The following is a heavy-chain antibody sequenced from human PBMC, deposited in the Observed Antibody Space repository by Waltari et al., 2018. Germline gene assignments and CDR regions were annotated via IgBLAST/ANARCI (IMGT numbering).Heavy chain of an antibody. Sequence: EVQLVESGGGLVQPGGSLRLSCAASGFTFSSYWMSWVRQAPGKGLEWVANIKQDGREKYYVDSVKGRFTISRDNAKNSLYRQMNSLRAEDTAVYYCARVGLSSGWTYYYYYGMDVWGQGTTVTVSS. V-gene: IGHV3-7*01. CDR1: GFTFSSYW. D-gene: IGHD6-19*01. CDR3: ARVGLSSGWTYYYYYGMDV. J-gene: IGHJ6*02. CDR2: IKQDGREK.